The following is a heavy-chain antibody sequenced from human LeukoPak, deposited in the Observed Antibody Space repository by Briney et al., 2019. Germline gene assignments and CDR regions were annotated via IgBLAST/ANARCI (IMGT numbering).Heavy chain of an antibody. CDR2: INHSGST. Sequence: ASETLSLTCAVYGGSFSGYYWSWIRQPPGKGLEWIGEINHSGSTNYNPSLKSRVTMSVDTSKNQFSLKLSSVTAADTAVYYCARGRNWGIDYWGQGTLVTVSS. D-gene: IGHD7-27*01. V-gene: IGHV4-34*01. CDR3: ARGRNWGIDY. J-gene: IGHJ4*02. CDR1: GGSFSGYY.